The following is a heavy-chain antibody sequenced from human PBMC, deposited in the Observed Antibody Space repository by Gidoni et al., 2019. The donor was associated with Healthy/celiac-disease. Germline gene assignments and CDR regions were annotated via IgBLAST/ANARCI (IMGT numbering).Heavy chain of an antibody. Sequence: QLQPQESGPVLVKPSETLSLPCTVSGRSISSSSYHCGWFRQPPGKGLEWIGSSYYSGSTYYNPSLKSRVTISVDTSKNQFSLKLGSVTAADTAVYYCATYDYGDYGSGWFDPWGQGTLVTVSS. D-gene: IGHD4-17*01. V-gene: IGHV4-39*01. J-gene: IGHJ5*02. CDR3: ATYDYGDYGSGWFDP. CDR2: SYYSGST. CDR1: GRSISSSSYH.